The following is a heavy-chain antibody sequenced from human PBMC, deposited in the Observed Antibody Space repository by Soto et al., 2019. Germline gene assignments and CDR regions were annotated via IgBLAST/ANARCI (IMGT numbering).Heavy chain of an antibody. D-gene: IGHD2-15*01. V-gene: IGHV1-3*01. J-gene: IGHJ4*02. CDR1: GATFSSYA. Sequence: ASVKVSCKTSGATFSSYAITWVRQAPGQGLEWMGWINAGNGNTKYSQKFQGRVTITRDTSASTAYMELSSLRSEDTAVYYCARDLGGWPDYWGQGTLVTVSS. CDR3: ARDLGGWPDY. CDR2: INAGNGNT.